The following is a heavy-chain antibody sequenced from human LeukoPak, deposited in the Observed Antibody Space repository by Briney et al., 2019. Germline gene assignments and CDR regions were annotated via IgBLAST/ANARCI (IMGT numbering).Heavy chain of an antibody. D-gene: IGHD3-16*01. CDR1: GGSISSSSYY. V-gene: IGHV4-39*01. J-gene: IGHJ5*02. Sequence: SETLSLTCTVSGGSISSSSYYWGWIRQPPGKGLEWIGSIYYSGSTYYNPSLKSRVTISVDTSKNQFSLKLSSVTAADTAVYYCARQHDYRWGSYPSWFDPWGQGTLVTVSS. CDR3: ARQHDYRWGSYPSWFDP. CDR2: IYYSGST.